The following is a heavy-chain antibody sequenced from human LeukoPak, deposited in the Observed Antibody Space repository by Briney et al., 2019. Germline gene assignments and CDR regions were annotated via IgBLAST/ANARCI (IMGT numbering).Heavy chain of an antibody. J-gene: IGHJ3*02. D-gene: IGHD3-3*01. CDR1: GITVSGNY. CDR2: IYSGDIT. CDR3: ARVFWEKDGFIGAFDI. Sequence: GGSLRLSCAASGITVSGNYMSWARQAPGKGLEWVSIIYSGDITYCADYVKRRFTISRDNSKNTLYLQMNSLRAEDTAVYYCARVFWEKDGFIGAFDIWGQGTMVTVSS. V-gene: IGHV3-66*01.